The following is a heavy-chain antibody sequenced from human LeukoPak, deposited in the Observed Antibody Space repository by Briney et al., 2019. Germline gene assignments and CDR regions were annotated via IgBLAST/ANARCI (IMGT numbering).Heavy chain of an antibody. Sequence: SETLSLTCAVYGGSFSGYYWGWIRQPPGKGLEWIGSIYYSGSTYYNPSLKSRVTISVDTSKNQFSLRLSSVTAADTAVYYCALTRGYYDSSGYYYYVRSPGDAFDIWGQGTMVTVSS. CDR1: GGSFSGYY. D-gene: IGHD3-22*01. CDR2: IYYSGST. CDR3: ALTRGYYDSSGYYYYVRSPGDAFDI. V-gene: IGHV4-39*01. J-gene: IGHJ3*02.